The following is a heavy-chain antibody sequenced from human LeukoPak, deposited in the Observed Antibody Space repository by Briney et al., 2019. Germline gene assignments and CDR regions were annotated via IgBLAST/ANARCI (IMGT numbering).Heavy chain of an antibody. J-gene: IGHJ6*02. CDR3: ARGDRGGSSSPPWKDV. V-gene: IGHV1-24*01. Sequence: ASVKVSCKVSGYTLTELSMHWVRQAPGKGLEWMGGFDPEDGETIYAQKFQGRVTMTEDTSTDTAYMELSSLRSEDTAVYYCARGDRGGSSSPPWKDVWGQGTTVTVSS. CDR1: GYTLTELS. D-gene: IGHD6-6*01. CDR2: FDPEDGET.